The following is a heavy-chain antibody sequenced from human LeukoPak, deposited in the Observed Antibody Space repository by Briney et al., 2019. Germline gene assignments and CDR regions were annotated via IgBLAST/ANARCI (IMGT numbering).Heavy chain of an antibody. CDR1: GGSISSGGYS. D-gene: IGHD5-18*01. V-gene: IGHV4-30-4*07. CDR3: ARRGYSYGPLMYYFDY. J-gene: IGHJ4*02. CDR2: IYYSGST. Sequence: SETLSLTCAVSGGSISSGGYSWSWIRQPPGKGLEWIGYIYYSGSTYYNPSLKSRVTISVDTSKNQFSLKLSSVTAADTAVYYCARRGYSYGPLMYYFDYWGQGTLVTVSS.